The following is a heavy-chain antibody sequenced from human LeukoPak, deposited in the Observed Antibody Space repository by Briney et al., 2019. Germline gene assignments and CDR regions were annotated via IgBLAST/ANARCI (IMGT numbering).Heavy chain of an antibody. D-gene: IGHD3-3*01. CDR2: IWYDGSNK. CDR1: GFTFSSYG. Sequence: PGGSLRLSCAASGFTFSSYGMHWARQAPGKGLEWVAVIWYDGSNKYYADSVKGRFTISRDNSKNTLYLQMNSLRAEDTAVYYCARVDDFWSGYVHPVYYGMDVWGQGTTVTVSS. V-gene: IGHV3-33*01. J-gene: IGHJ6*02. CDR3: ARVDDFWSGYVHPVYYGMDV.